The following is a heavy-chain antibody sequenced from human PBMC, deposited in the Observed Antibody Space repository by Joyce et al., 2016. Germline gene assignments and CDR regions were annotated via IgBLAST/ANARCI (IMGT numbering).Heavy chain of an antibody. CDR3: AKDIGAARRAYYNYALDV. Sequence: EVQLVESGGVVVQPGGSLRLSCAASGFNFDEYTMHWVRQGPGKGLEGVSLINGDGGSTYYTDSVKGRFSIFRENSKNSLYLQMDSLRTEDSALYYCAKDIGAARRAYYNYALDVWGQGTTVTVSS. CDR1: GFNFDEYT. V-gene: IGHV3-43*01. J-gene: IGHJ6*02. D-gene: IGHD3-16*01. CDR2: INGDGGST.